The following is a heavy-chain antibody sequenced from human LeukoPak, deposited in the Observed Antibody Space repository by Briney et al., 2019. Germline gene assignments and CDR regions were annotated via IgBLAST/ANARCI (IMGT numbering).Heavy chain of an antibody. CDR1: GYAFSGSY. V-gene: IGHV1-2*02. CDR3: AREGWGNYYMDV. D-gene: IGHD2-8*02. Sequence: ASVKVSCKASGYAFSGSYLHWVRQAPGQGLEWMGWINPKSGGTNYAQKFQGRVTMTRDTSINTGYMELSGLTFDDTALYYCAREGWGNYYMDVWGNGTTVAVSS. J-gene: IGHJ6*03. CDR2: INPKSGGT.